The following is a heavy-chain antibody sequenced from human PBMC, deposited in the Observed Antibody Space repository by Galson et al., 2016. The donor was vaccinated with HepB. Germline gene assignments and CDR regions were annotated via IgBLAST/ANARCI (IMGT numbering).Heavy chain of an antibody. Sequence: SLRLSCAASGFTFSSYGINWVRQAPGQGLEWVAGISDDGSNKKYADTVKGRFTITRDTSKNTLYLEMNSLRSEDTAVYYCAKVGDKYYFDYWGQGTLVTVSS. CDR1: GFTFSSYG. J-gene: IGHJ4*02. V-gene: IGHV3-30*18. CDR3: AKVGDKYYFDY. CDR2: ISDDGSNK. D-gene: IGHD4-23*01.